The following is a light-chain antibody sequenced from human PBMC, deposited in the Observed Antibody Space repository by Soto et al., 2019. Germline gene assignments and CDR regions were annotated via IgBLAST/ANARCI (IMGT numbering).Light chain of an antibody. Sequence: DIQMTQSPSTLSASVGDRVTITCRARQSISTSLAGYQQKPGKAPKLLIYDASSLESGVPSRFSGSGSGTEFTLTISSLQPDDFATYFCQQFNTFYSFGQGTKLEIK. CDR1: QSISTS. V-gene: IGKV1-5*01. CDR3: QQFNTFYS. J-gene: IGKJ2*03. CDR2: DAS.